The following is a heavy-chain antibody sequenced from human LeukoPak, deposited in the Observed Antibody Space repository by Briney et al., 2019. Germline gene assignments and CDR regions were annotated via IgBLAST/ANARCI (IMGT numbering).Heavy chain of an antibody. CDR3: ATSPTTYGSGTHFDY. D-gene: IGHD3-10*01. V-gene: IGHV3-20*04. J-gene: IGHJ4*02. CDR1: GFTVSSNY. Sequence: SGGSLRLSCAASGFTVSSNYMSWVRQAPGKGLEWVSGINWNGGSTGYADSVKGRFTISRDNAKNSLDLRMNSLRAEDTAVYYCATSPTTYGSGTHFDYWGQGTLVTVSS. CDR2: INWNGGST.